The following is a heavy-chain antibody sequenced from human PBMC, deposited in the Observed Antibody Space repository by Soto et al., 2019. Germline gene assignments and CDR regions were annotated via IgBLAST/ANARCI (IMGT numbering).Heavy chain of an antibody. J-gene: IGHJ6*02. CDR2: ISPNSGNI. D-gene: IGHD2-2*01. CDR1: GYTFTRNG. CDR3: VKNRNSNSWPSKDV. Sequence: QVHLVQSGAEVKKPGASVNVSCKTSGYTFTRNGIIWVRQAPGQGLEWMGWISPNSGNIKYAQKFQGRVIMTTDTSISTAYMDLWSVRFDDRAVYYCVKNRNSNSWPSKDVWGPGTTVTLSS. V-gene: IGHV1-18*01.